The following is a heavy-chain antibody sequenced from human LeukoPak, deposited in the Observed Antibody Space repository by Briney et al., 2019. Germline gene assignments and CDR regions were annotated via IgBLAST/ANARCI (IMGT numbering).Heavy chain of an antibody. V-gene: IGHV3-64*02. CDR2: VVGNGGTT. J-gene: IGHJ4*02. CDR3: ARERAYYYFDY. Sequence: GGSLRLSCAASGFTFTTYTIHWVRQAPGKGLEYVSAVVGNGGTTYYADSVRGRFTISRDNSKNTVYLQMGSLRAEDTAVYYCARERAYYYFDYWGQGAQVTVSS. D-gene: IGHD2-21*01. CDR1: GFTFTTYT.